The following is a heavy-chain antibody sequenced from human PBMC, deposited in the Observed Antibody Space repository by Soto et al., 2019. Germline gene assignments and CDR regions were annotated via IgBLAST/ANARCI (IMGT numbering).Heavy chain of an antibody. J-gene: IGHJ4*02. D-gene: IGHD3-22*01. Sequence: GGSLRLSCAASGFTVSSNYMSWVRQAPGKGLEWVSVIYSGGSTYYADSVKGRFTISRDNSKNTLYLQMNSLRAEDTAVYYCARGPQITMIVVATEVYFVSRGEGTLVTVS. CDR3: ARGPQITMIVVATEVYFVS. V-gene: IGHV3-53*01. CDR1: GFTVSSNY. CDR2: IYSGGST.